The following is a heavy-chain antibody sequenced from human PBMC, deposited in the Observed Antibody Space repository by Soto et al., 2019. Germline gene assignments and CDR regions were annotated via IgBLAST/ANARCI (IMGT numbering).Heavy chain of an antibody. J-gene: IGHJ6*02. Sequence: PGGSLRLSCAASGFTFCSYDMHWVRQATGKGLEWVSAIGTAGDTYYPGSVKGRFTISRENAKSSLYLQMNSLRAGDTAVYYCAREPFPNGMDVWGQGTTVTVSS. CDR1: GFTFCSYD. CDR2: IGTAGDT. CDR3: AREPFPNGMDV. V-gene: IGHV3-13*01.